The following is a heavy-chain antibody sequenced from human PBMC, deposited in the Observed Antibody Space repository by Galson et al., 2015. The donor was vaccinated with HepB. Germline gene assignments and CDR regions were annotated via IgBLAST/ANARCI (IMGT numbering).Heavy chain of an antibody. CDR2: IIPIFGIA. Sequence: SVKVSCKASGGTFSSYAISWVRQAPGQGLEWMGGIIPIFGIANYAQKFQGRVTITADESTSTAYMELSSLRSEDTAVYYCARARSLAGLRPYYYGMDVWGQGTTVTVSS. V-gene: IGHV1-69*13. J-gene: IGHJ6*02. CDR3: ARARSLAGLRPYYYGMDV. CDR1: GGTFSSYA.